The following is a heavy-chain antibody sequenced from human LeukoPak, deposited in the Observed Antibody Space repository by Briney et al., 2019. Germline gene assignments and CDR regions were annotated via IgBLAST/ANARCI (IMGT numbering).Heavy chain of an antibody. J-gene: IGHJ4*02. CDR1: GFTFSSYW. D-gene: IGHD6-13*01. V-gene: IGHV3-7*01. CDR3: AREGSSHPTGDY. Sequence: GSLRLSCAASGFTFSSYWTSWVRQAPGKGLERVANIKQDGSEKYYVDSVKGRFTISRDNAKNSLYLQMNSLRAEDTAVYYCAREGSSHPTGDYWGQGTLVTVSS. CDR2: IKQDGSEK.